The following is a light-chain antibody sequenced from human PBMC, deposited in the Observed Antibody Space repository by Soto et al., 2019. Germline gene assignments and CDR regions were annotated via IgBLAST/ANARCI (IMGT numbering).Light chain of an antibody. CDR3: HHYGSSPQT. Sequence: EIMLTQSPGTLSLSPGEGATLSCRASQSVTSSYLAWYQQKPGQAPRLLIYGASSRATGIPDRFSGSGSGTDFTLTINRLEPEDFAVYYCHHYGSSPQTFGQGTRVEVK. V-gene: IGKV3-20*01. CDR2: GAS. CDR1: QSVTSSY. J-gene: IGKJ1*01.